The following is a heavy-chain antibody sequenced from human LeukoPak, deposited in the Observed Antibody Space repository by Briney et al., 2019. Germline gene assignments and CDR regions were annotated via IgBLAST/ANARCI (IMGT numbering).Heavy chain of an antibody. CDR3: AKPAPTTSMVRGVIGSLVFDY. CDR2: ISGSGGST. J-gene: IGHJ4*02. V-gene: IGHV3-23*01. D-gene: IGHD3-10*01. Sequence: PGGSLRLSCAASGFTFSSYAMSWVRQAPGKGLEWVSAISGSGGSTYYADSVKGRFTISRDNSKNTLYLQMNSLRAEDTAVYYCAKPAPTTSMVRGVIGSLVFDYWGQGTLVTVSS. CDR1: GFTFSSYA.